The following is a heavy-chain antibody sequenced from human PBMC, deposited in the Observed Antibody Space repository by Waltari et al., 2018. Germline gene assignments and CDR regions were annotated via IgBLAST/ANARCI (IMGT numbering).Heavy chain of an antibody. J-gene: IGHJ6*02. CDR2: INSEGGST. Sequence: EEQLVESGGGLAQPGESLRLSCAASGFTFSRYWMDWVRQAPGKGLVWVSRINSEGGSTTNADAVKGRCTISRDNAKNTRYGQRKRLRAEDTAVYYCARVATKTYSSPIPGRPYYYGMDVWGQGTTVTVSS. CDR3: ARVATKTYSSPIPGRPYYYGMDV. CDR1: GFTFSRYW. V-gene: IGHV3-74*01. D-gene: IGHD2-2*01.